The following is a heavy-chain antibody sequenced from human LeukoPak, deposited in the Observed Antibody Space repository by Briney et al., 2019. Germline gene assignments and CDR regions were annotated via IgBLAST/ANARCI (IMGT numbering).Heavy chain of an antibody. V-gene: IGHV5-51*01. CDR2: IYPGDSDT. CDR1: GYSFTSYW. D-gene: IGHD2-2*01. Sequence: GESLKISCKGSGYSFTSYWIGWVRQMPAKGVEWMGIIYPGDSDTRYSPSFQGQVTISADKSISTAYLQWSSLTASDTAMYYCARIAGYCSSTSCHAFDIWGQGTMVTVSS. CDR3: ARIAGYCSSTSCHAFDI. J-gene: IGHJ3*02.